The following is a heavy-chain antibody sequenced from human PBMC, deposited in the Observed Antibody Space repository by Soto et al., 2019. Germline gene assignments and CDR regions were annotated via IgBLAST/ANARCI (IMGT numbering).Heavy chain of an antibody. CDR2: IIPILGIA. D-gene: IGHD2-15*01. V-gene: IGHV1-69*08. J-gene: IGHJ4*02. Sequence: QVQLVQSGAEVKKPGSSVKVSCKASGGTFSSYTISWVRQAPGQGLEWMGRIIPILGIANYAQKFQGRVTITADKSTSTAYVELSSLRSEDTAVYYCARDSGYCSGGSCQIEGPIDDCGQGTLVTVSS. CDR3: ARDSGYCSGGSCQIEGPIDD. CDR1: GGTFSSYT.